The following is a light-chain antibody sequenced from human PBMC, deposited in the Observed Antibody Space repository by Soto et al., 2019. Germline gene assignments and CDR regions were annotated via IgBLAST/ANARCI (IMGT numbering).Light chain of an antibody. Sequence: EIVLTQSPATLSLSPWERATLSCRASQSVNSYLAWYQQKPGQAPRLLIYDASNRATDIPARFSGSGSGTDFTLTICSLEREDFAVYYCQQNNYWPPHTFGGGTKWRSN. CDR1: QSVNSY. CDR3: QQNNYWPPHT. V-gene: IGKV3-11*01. J-gene: IGKJ4*01. CDR2: DAS.